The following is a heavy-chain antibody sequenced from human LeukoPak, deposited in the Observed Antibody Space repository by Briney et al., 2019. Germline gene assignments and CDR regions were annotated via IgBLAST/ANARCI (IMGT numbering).Heavy chain of an antibody. D-gene: IGHD3-10*01. Sequence: SETLSLTCSVAGASVYSGDYYWAWLRQPPGQSLEYIVAVYYSGVTFDNPSLSGRITMSVDTSKNQFSLNLASVTATDTAIYYCARRGVFGSDNYFEYWGQGILVIVSS. CDR2: VYYSGVT. CDR3: ARRGVFGSDNYFEY. J-gene: IGHJ4*01. V-gene: IGHV4-39*01. CDR1: GASVYSGDYY.